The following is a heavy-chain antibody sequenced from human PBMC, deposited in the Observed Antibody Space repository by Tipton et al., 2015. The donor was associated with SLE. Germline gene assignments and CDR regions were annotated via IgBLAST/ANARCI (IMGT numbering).Heavy chain of an antibody. V-gene: IGHV4-61*09. CDR3: ARGNTIFGVGY. J-gene: IGHJ4*02. CDR2: IDTRGST. CDR1: GYSISSGTYY. Sequence: TLSLTCTVSGYSISSGTYYWSWIRQPAGKALECIGYIDTRGSTSYNPSLKNRVTISVDTSKNQFSLKLSSVTAADTAVYYCARGNTIFGVGYWGQGTLVTVSS. D-gene: IGHD3-3*01.